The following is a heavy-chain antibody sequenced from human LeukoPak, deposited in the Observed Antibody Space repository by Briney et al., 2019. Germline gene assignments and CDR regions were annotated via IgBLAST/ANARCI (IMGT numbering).Heavy chain of an antibody. D-gene: IGHD6-19*01. CDR1: GFTFSSYS. Sequence: GGSLRLSCAASGFTFSSYSMNWVRQAPGKGLEWVSSISSSSSYIYYADSVKGRFTISRDNAKNSLYLQMNSLSAEDTAVYYCARAGSSGWYYYYMDVWGKGTTVTVSS. CDR2: ISSSSSYI. V-gene: IGHV3-21*01. J-gene: IGHJ6*03. CDR3: ARAGSSGWYYYYMDV.